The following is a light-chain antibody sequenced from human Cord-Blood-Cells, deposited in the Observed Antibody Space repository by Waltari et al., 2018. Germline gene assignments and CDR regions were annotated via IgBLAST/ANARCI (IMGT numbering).Light chain of an antibody. J-gene: IGKJ1*01. Sequence: DIQMTQSPSTLSASVGDRVTITCRASQSISSWLAWYQHKPGKAPKLLIYKASSVESGVPSMFSGSGSGTEFTLTISSLQPDDFATYYCQQYNSYSWTFGQGTKVEIK. CDR3: QQYNSYSWT. CDR1: QSISSW. CDR2: KAS. V-gene: IGKV1-5*03.